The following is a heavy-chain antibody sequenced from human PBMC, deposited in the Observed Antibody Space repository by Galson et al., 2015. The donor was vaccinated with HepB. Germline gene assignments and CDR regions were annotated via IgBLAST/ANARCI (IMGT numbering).Heavy chain of an antibody. CDR3: AKGGLYHYYEGAFDV. CDR2: IRANNGRT. V-gene: IGHV3-23*01. J-gene: IGHJ3*01. CDR1: GFTFNIYA. Sequence: SLRLSCAASGFTFNIYAMGWARQAPGKGLEWVSAIRANNGRTYNADSVEGRFTISRDSSKNTLYLQMNSLRAEDTAVYYCAKGGLYHYYEGAFDVWGLGTMVTVSS. D-gene: IGHD3-16*01.